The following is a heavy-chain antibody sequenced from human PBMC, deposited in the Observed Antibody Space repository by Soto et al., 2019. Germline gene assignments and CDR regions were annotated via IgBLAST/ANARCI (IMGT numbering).Heavy chain of an antibody. J-gene: IGHJ6*02. CDR3: AMVDNYVTPTPQDV. CDR1: GYIFVNYG. CDR2: ISPYSGIT. V-gene: IGHV1-18*01. Sequence: QVQLVQSGDEVRKPGSSLKVSCKASGYIFVNYGIAWVRQAPGQGLEWMGWISPYSGITHYASKVQGRLNMTTDTSTSTAYMDLGSLTSDDTAVYYCAMVDNYVTPTPQDVWGQGTTVAVSS. D-gene: IGHD3-16*01.